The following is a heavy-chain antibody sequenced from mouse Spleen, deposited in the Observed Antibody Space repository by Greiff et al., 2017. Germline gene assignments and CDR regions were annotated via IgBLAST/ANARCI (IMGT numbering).Heavy chain of an antibody. CDR3: ARKTTSTWGAGDY. V-gene: IGHV1-9*01. CDR2: ILPGSGST. Sequence: QVQLQQSGAELMKPGASVKLSCKATGYKFTGYWIEWVKQSHGHGLEWIGEILPGSGSTNYNEKFKGKAPFTADTSYNTAYMQLSSLTTEDSASGYCARKTTSTWGAGDYWGQGTSVTVSS. CDR1: GYKFTGYW. J-gene: IGHJ4*01. D-gene: IGHD1-2*01.